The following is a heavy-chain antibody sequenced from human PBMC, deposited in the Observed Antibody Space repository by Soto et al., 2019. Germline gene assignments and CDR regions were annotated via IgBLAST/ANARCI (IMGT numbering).Heavy chain of an antibody. CDR1: GFSLSTSGVG. D-gene: IGHD3-22*01. J-gene: IGHJ4*02. CDR2: IYWDDDK. Sequence: QITLKESGPTLVKPTQTLTLTCTFSGFSLSTSGVGVGWIRQPPGKALEWLALIYWDDDKRYSPSLKSRHTITQDTSKNQVVLTMTNMDHVDTATCYCEHYDSSGYPFDYWGQGTLVHVSS. CDR3: EHYDSSGYPFDY. V-gene: IGHV2-5*02.